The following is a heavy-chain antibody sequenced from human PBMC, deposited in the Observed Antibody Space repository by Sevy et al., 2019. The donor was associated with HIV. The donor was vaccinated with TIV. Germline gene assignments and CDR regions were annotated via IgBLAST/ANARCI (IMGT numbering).Heavy chain of an antibody. CDR3: AKDILGWAFDY. Sequence: GGSLRLSCAASGFGLNGNAMSWVRQAPGKGLEGVAVIQGGDDTTHYGDSVKGRFTISRDSFKNILYLQMDSLRVEDTAVYYCAKDILGWAFDYWGHGTLVTVSS. CDR1: GFGLNGNA. J-gene: IGHJ4*01. CDR2: IQGGDDTT. V-gene: IGHV3-23*01. D-gene: IGHD3-3*01.